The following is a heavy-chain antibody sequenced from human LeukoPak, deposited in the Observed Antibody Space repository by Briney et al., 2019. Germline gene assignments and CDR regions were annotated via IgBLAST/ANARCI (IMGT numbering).Heavy chain of an antibody. CDR2: INPNSGGT. CDR1: GCTFTGYY. D-gene: IGHD6-19*01. V-gene: IGHV1-2*02. CDR3: ARGPQYSSDWYFHRVIDY. Sequence: ASVKVSCKASGCTFTGYYMHWVRQAPGQGLEWMGWINPNSGGTNYAQKFQGRVTMTRDTSISTAYMELSRLTSDDTAVFYCARGPQYSSDWYFHRVIDYWGQGTLVTVSS. J-gene: IGHJ4*02.